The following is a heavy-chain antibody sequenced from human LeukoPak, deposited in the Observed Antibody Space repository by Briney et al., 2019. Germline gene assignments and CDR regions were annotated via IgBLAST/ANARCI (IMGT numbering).Heavy chain of an antibody. D-gene: IGHD5/OR15-5a*01. CDR2: INHSGST. CDR1: GGSFSGYY. CDR3: ARGLRRPVGDY. Sequence: SETLSLTCAVYGGSFSGYYWSWIRQPPGKGLEWIWEINHSGSTNYNPSLKSRVTISVDTSKNQFSLKLSSVTAADTAVYYCARGLRRPVGDYWGQGTLVTVSS. V-gene: IGHV4-34*01. J-gene: IGHJ4*02.